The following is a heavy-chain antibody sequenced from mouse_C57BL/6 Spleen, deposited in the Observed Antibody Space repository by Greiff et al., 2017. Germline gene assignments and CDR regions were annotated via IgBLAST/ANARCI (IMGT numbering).Heavy chain of an antibody. CDR1: GYTFTEYT. V-gene: IGHV1-62-2*01. J-gene: IGHJ4*01. D-gene: IGHD4-1*01. CDR3: ARHAHWDDYAMDY. CDR2: VYPGSGSI. Sequence: QLQQSGAELVKPGASVKLSCKASGYTFTEYTIHWGKQRSGQGLEWVGWVYPGSGSIKYNEKFKDKATWTAAKSSSTGYMELSRLTSEDSAVYFCARHAHWDDYAMDYWGQGTSVTVSS.